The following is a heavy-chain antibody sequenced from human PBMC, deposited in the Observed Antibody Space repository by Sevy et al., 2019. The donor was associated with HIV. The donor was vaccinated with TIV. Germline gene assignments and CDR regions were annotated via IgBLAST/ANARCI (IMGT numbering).Heavy chain of an antibody. V-gene: IGHV3-30-3*01. CDR1: GFTFSSYA. Sequence: GGSLRLSCAASGFTFSSYAMHWVRQAPGKGLEWVAVISYDGSNKYYADSVKGRFTISRDNSKNTLYLQMNSLRAEDTAMYYCATLGGQQLVPFDYWGQGTLVTVSS. J-gene: IGHJ4*02. D-gene: IGHD6-13*01. CDR3: ATLGGQQLVPFDY. CDR2: ISYDGSNK.